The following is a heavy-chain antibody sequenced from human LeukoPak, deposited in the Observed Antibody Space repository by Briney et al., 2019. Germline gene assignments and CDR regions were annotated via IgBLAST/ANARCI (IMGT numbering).Heavy chain of an antibody. CDR2: ITWNRDNI. J-gene: IGHJ6*02. V-gene: IGHV3-9*01. CDR3: AKDLSSAITSALVLDV. D-gene: IGHD3-22*01. CDR1: GFTFDDYA. Sequence: PGGSLRLSCTVSGFTFDDYAMHWVRHTPGKGLEWVAGITWNRDNIGYGDSVKGRFTISRDNVKNVLYLQMNSLRLEDTALYYCAKDLSSAITSALVLDVWGQGTTV.